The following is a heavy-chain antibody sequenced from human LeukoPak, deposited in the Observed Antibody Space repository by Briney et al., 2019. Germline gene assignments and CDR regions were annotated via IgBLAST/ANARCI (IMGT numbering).Heavy chain of an antibody. CDR3: ARMVDSSSWYNFLPYPENFDY. V-gene: IGHV1-18*01. CDR1: GYTFTSYG. CDR2: ISAYNGNT. Sequence: ASVKVSSKASGYTFTSYGISWVRQAPGQGLEWMGWISAYNGNTNYAQKLQGRVTMTTDTSTSTAYMELRSLRSDDTAVYYCARMVDSSSWYNFLPYPENFDYWGQGTLVTVSS. D-gene: IGHD6-13*01. J-gene: IGHJ4*02.